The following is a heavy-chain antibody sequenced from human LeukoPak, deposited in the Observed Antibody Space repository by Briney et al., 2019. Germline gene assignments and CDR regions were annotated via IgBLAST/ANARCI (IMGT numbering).Heavy chain of an antibody. D-gene: IGHD1-26*01. Sequence: ASVKVSCKASGYTFTRYGISWVRQAPGQGLEWMGWISPYNDNTNYAQKLQGRVTMTTDTSTSTAYMELRSLRSDDTAVYYCARVRGNHIHFGSFDIWGQGTMVTVSS. CDR1: GYTFTRYG. CDR3: ARVRGNHIHFGSFDI. V-gene: IGHV1-18*01. J-gene: IGHJ3*02. CDR2: ISPYNDNT.